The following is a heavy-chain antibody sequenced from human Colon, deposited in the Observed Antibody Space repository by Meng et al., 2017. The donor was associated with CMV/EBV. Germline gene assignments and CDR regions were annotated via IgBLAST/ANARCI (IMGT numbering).Heavy chain of an antibody. Sequence: GESLKISCAASGFTFSTYEMNWVRQAPGKGLEWVSYISSGATTMYYADSVKDRFAISRDNAKNSLYLQMNNRRAEDTAVYYCARWDWSSASCWNGGLYGMDVWGQGTTVTVSS. CDR2: ISSGATTM. V-gene: IGHV3-48*03. CDR3: ARWDWSSASCWNGGLYGMDV. CDR1: GFTFSTYE. D-gene: IGHD2-2*01. J-gene: IGHJ6*02.